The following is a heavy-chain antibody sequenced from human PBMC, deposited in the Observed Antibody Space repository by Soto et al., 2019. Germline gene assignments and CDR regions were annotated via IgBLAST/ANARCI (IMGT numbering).Heavy chain of an antibody. Sequence: SVKVSWKASGYTFTGYHMRWVRQAPGQGLEWMGIINPSGGSTSYAQNFQGRVTMTRDTSTSTVYMELSSLGSGDTAVYYCARGGSSTSWYYFEYWGQGTLVTVSS. J-gene: IGHJ4*02. CDR3: ARGGSSTSWYYFEY. CDR2: INPSGGST. V-gene: IGHV1-46*01. D-gene: IGHD6-13*01. CDR1: GYTFTGYH.